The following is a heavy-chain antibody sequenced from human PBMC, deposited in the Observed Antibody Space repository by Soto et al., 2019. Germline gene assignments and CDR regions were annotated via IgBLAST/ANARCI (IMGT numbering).Heavy chain of an antibody. CDR2: IDGDGSGK. CDR3: ARGSVGL. Sequence: QPGGSLRLSCAASGFAFSSYWMHWVRQAPGKGLVWVSRIDGDGSGKIYADSVKGRFTISRDNAKNTLYLQMNSLRDEDTAVYYCARGSVGLGGQGTLVTVSS. V-gene: IGHV3-74*01. CDR1: GFAFSSYW. D-gene: IGHD1-26*01. J-gene: IGHJ4*02.